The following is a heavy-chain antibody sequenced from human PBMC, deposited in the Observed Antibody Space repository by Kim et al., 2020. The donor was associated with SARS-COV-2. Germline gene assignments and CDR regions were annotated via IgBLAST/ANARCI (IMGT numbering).Heavy chain of an antibody. V-gene: IGHV4-34*01. CDR1: GGSFSGYY. D-gene: IGHD5-12*01. CDR3: ARGDGYWGV. J-gene: IGHJ6*02. Sequence: SETLSLTCAVYGGSFSGYYWSWIRQPPGKGLEWIGEINHSGSTNYNPSLKSRVTISVDTSKNQFSLKLSSVTAADTAVYYCARGDGYWGVWGQGTTVTVSS. CDR2: INHSGST.